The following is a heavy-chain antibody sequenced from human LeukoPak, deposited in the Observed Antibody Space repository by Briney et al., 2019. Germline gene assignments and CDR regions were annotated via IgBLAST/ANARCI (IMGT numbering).Heavy chain of an antibody. V-gene: IGHV3-33*08. D-gene: IGHD3-16*02. J-gene: IGHJ4*02. Sequence: PGRSLRLSCAASGFTFSSYGMHWVRQAPGKGLEWVAVIWYDGSNKYYADSVKGRFTISRDNSKNTLYLQMNSLRAEDTAVYYGAKYYVWGSYRGHFDYWGQGTLVTVSS. CDR3: AKYYVWGSYRGHFDY. CDR1: GFTFSSYG. CDR2: IWYDGSNK.